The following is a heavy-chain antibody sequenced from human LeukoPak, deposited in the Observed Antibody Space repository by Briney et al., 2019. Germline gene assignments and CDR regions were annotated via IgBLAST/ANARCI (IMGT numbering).Heavy chain of an antibody. CDR3: ARKGITVVEIDP. D-gene: IGHD3-10*01. V-gene: IGHV3-30-3*01. CDR1: GFTFNSYS. CDR2: ISDDETYK. Sequence: GGSLRLSCAASGFTFNSYSMHWVRQAPGKGLEWVTAISDDETYKFYADSVKGRFTICSDNSKNTMYLQMNSLRAEDTAGYYCARKGITVVEIDPWGQGTLVTVSS. J-gene: IGHJ5*02.